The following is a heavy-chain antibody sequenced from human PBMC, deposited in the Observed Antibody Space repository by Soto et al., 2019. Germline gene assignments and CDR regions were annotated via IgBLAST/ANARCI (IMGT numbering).Heavy chain of an antibody. J-gene: IGHJ4*02. V-gene: IGHV3-11*01. Sequence: GGSLRLSCAASGFTFSDYYMSWIRQAPGKGLEWVSYISSSGSTIYYADSVKGRFTISRDNAKNSLYLQMNSLRAEDTAVYYCARSTNQDIVVVPAAQRKYFDYWDQGTLVTVSS. D-gene: IGHD2-2*01. CDR2: ISSSGSTI. CDR1: GFTFSDYY. CDR3: ARSTNQDIVVVPAAQRKYFDY.